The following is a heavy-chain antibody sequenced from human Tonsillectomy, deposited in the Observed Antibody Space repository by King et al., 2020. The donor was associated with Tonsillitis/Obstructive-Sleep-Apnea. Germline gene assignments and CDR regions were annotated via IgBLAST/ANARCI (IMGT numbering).Heavy chain of an antibody. J-gene: IGHJ3*02. CDR2: IYPGDSDT. CDR3: ARRVAGYCSSTSCPDAFDI. Sequence: VQLVQSGAEVKKPGESLKISCKGSGDTFTSYWIGWVRQMPGKGLEWMGIIYPGDSDTRYSPSFQGQVTISADKSISTAFLQWNRLKASDSAMYYCARRVAGYCSSTSCPDAFDIWGQGTMVTVSS. D-gene: IGHD2-2*01. CDR1: GDTFTSYW. V-gene: IGHV5-51*01.